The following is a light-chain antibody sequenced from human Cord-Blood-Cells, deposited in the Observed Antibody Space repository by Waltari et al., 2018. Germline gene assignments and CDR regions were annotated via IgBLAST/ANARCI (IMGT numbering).Light chain of an antibody. CDR1: SSDVGSYNL. Sequence: QSALTQPASVSGSPGQSIPISCTGTSSDVGSYNLVSWYQQHPGKAPKLMVYEVSKRPSGVSKRFSGSKSGNTASLTISGLQAEDEADYYCCSYAGSSTWVFGGGTKLTVL. V-gene: IGLV2-23*02. CDR3: CSYAGSSTWV. CDR2: EVS. J-gene: IGLJ3*02.